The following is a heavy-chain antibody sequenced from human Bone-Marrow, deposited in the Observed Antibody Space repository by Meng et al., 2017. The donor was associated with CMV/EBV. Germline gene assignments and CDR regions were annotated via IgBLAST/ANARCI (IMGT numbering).Heavy chain of an antibody. Sequence: GSLRLSCTVSGGSISSYYWSWIRQPPGKGLEWIGYIYYSGSTNYNPSLKSRVTISVDTSKNQFSLKLSSVTAADTAVYYCARAGWNYDFWSGYNYYYYGMDVWGQGTTVTVSS. J-gene: IGHJ6*02. CDR1: GGSISSYY. CDR3: ARAGWNYDFWSGYNYYYYGMDV. CDR2: IYYSGST. D-gene: IGHD3-3*01. V-gene: IGHV4-59*01.